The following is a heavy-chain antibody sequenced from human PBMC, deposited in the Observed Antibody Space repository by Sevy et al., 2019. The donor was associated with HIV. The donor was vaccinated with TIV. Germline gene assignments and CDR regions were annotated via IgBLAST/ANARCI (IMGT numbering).Heavy chain of an antibody. Sequence: GGSLRLSFAASGFTFSSYSMNWVRQAPGKGLEWVSSISSSSSYIYYADSVKGRFTISRDNAKNSLYLQMNSLRAEDTAVYYCARVEYYYDSSGYYDYWGQGTLVTVSS. V-gene: IGHV3-21*01. D-gene: IGHD3-22*01. CDR2: ISSSSSYI. CDR3: ARVEYYYDSSGYYDY. J-gene: IGHJ4*02. CDR1: GFTFSSYS.